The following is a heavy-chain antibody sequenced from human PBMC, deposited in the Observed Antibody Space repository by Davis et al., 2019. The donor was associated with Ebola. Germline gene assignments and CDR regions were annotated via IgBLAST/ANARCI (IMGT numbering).Heavy chain of an antibody. V-gene: IGHV1-3*01. CDR2: INAGNGNT. Sequence: AASVKVSCKASGYTFTSYGISWVRQAPGQRLEWMGWINAGNGNTKYSQKFQGRVTITRDTSASTAYMELSSLRSEDTAVYYCARDPPYGDYHFDYWGQGTLVTVSS. CDR1: GYTFTSYG. CDR3: ARDPPYGDYHFDY. D-gene: IGHD4-17*01. J-gene: IGHJ4*02.